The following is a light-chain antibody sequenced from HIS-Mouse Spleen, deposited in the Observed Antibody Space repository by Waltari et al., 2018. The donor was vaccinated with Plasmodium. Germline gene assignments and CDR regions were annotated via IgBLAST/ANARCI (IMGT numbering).Light chain of an antibody. V-gene: IGKV4-1*01. CDR1: PSVLYSSNNKNY. J-gene: IGKJ2*01. CDR2: GAS. CDR3: QQYYSTPYT. Sequence: DIVMTQSPDSLAVPLGERATINCQSSPSVLYSSNNKNYLAWYQQKPGQPPKLLIYGASTRESGVPDRFSGSGSGTDFTLTISSLQAEDVAVYYCQQYYSTPYTFGQGTKLEIK.